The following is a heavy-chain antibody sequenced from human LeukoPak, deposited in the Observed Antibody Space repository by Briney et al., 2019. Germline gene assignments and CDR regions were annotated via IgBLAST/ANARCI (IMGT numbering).Heavy chain of an antibody. Sequence: AADKVSCKASGYSFTNYYMHWVRQAPGQGLEWMGIINESLVSTTNAQKFQGRVTMTRDTSTTTVYMVLSSLRSDDTAMYYCARDERDVVVVPGTMPYWGQGTLVTVSS. CDR3: ARDERDVVVVPGTMPY. CDR2: INESLVST. J-gene: IGHJ4*02. CDR1: GYSFTNYY. D-gene: IGHD2-2*01. V-gene: IGHV1-46*01.